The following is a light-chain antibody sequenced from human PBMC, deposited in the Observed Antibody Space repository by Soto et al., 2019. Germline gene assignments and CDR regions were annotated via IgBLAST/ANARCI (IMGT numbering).Light chain of an antibody. CDR3: QQASSFPHT. Sequence: DIQMTQSPSSVSAPVGDRVTISCRASQDISKWLAWYQQKPGKAPKLLISAASTLQSGVPSRFSGSGSGTEFTLPIQSLQPDDIATYYCQQASSFPHTFGQGTKLEIK. CDR1: QDISKW. V-gene: IGKV1-12*01. CDR2: AAS. J-gene: IGKJ2*01.